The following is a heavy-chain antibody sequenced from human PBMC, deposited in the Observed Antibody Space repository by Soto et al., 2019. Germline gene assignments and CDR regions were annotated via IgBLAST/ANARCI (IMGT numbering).Heavy chain of an antibody. J-gene: IGHJ6*02. D-gene: IGHD6-13*01. CDR1: GGSIGSSSYY. CDR2: IYYSGST. V-gene: IGHV4-39*01. Sequence: PSETLSLTCTVSGGSIGSSSYYWGWIRQPPGKGLEWIGSIYYSGSTYYNPSLKSRVTISVDTSKNQFSLKLSSVTAADTAVYYCASQQLVHYYYGMDVWGQGTSVTVAS. CDR3: ASQQLVHYYYGMDV.